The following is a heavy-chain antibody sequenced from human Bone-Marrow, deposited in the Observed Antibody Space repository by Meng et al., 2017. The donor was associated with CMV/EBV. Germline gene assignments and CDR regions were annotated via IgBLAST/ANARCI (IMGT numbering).Heavy chain of an antibody. CDR3: ARGLVVRGPFDY. V-gene: IGHV5-51*01. CDR1: GYSFTSYW. D-gene: IGHD3-10*01. CDR2: IYPGDSDT. J-gene: IGHJ4*02. Sequence: GGSLRLSCKGSGYSFTSYWIGWVRQMPGKGLEWMGIIYPGDSDTRYSPSFQGQATISADKSISTAYLQWSSLKASDSAMYYCARGLVVRGPFDYWGQGNLVNVAS.